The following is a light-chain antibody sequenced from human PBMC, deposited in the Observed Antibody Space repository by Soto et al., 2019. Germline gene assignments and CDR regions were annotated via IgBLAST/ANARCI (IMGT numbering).Light chain of an antibody. CDR3: EQYGNTTGT. Sequence: EIVLTQSPGTLSLSPGERVTLSCRASQSVSSSYLAWYQKRPGQPPRLLIYGASTRATGIPDRFSGSGSGTDFTLTNSTLVPEDFAVYYCEQYGNTTGTSGQGTKVEIK. V-gene: IGKV3-20*01. CDR2: GAS. J-gene: IGKJ1*01. CDR1: QSVSSSY.